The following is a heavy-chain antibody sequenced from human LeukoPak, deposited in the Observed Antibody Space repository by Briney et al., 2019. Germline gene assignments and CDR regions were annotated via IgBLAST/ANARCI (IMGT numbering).Heavy chain of an antibody. D-gene: IGHD3-10*01. V-gene: IGHV4-34*01. CDR3: ARHGGSNYYGSYYYYYYMDV. Sequence: SETLSLTCAVYGGSFSGYYWSWIRQPAGKGLQWIGEINHSGSTNYNPSLKSRVTISVDTSKNQFSLKLSSVTAADTAVYYCARHGGSNYYGSYYYYYYMDVWGKGTTVTISS. CDR1: GGSFSGYY. J-gene: IGHJ6*03. CDR2: INHSGST.